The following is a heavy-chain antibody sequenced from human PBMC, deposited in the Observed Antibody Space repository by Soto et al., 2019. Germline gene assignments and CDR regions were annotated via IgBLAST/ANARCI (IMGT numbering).Heavy chain of an antibody. CDR3: ARSKRSPPYYYDSSGYSLDY. D-gene: IGHD3-22*01. V-gene: IGHV1-69*02. CDR1: GGTFSSYT. J-gene: IGHJ4*02. CDR2: IIPILGIA. Sequence: SVKVSCKASGGTFSSYTISWVRQAPGQGLEWMGRIIPILGIANYAQKFQGRVTITADKSTSTAYMELSSLRSEDTAVYYCARSKRSPPYYYDSSGYSLDYWGQGTLVTVSS.